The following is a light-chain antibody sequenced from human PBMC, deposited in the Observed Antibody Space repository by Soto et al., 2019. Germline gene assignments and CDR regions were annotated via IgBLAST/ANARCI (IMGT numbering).Light chain of an antibody. CDR2: DVR. V-gene: IGLV2-14*01. J-gene: IGLJ1*01. CDR3: SSYTTISTYV. CDR1: SSDVGGYNY. Sequence: QSALTQPASVSGSPGQSITISCTGTSSDVGGYNYVSWYQQHPGKAPKLMIYDVRNRPSGVSNRFSGSKSVNTASLTISGLRAEDEADYYCSSYTTISTYVFGAGTKVTVL.